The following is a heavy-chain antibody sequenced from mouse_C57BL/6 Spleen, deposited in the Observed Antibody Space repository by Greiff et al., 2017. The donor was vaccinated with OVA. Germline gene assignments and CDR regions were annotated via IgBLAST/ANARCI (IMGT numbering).Heavy chain of an antibody. CDR1: GFTFSDYY. CDR2: ISNGGGST. J-gene: IGHJ1*03. Sequence: EVQVVESGGGLVQPGGSLKLSCAASGFTFSDYYMYWVRQTPEKRLEWVAYISNGGGSTYYPDTVKGRFTISRDNAKNTLYLQMSRLKSEDTAMYYGARQGGGYYGGYFDVWGTGTTVTVSS. CDR3: ARQGGGYYGGYFDV. V-gene: IGHV5-12*01. D-gene: IGHD1-1*01.